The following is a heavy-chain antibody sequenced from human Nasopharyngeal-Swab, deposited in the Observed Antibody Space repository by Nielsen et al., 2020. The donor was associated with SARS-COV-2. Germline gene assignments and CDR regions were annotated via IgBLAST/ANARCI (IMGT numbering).Heavy chain of an antibody. Sequence: GESLKISCAASGFTLSSYWMHWVRQAPGKGLVWVSRINSDGSSTSYADSVKGRFTISRDNAKNTLYLQMNSLRAEDTAVYYCARELVYYYDSSGYPYYYYYGMDVWGQGTTVTVSS. CDR1: GFTLSSYW. V-gene: IGHV3-74*01. CDR2: INSDGSST. CDR3: ARELVYYYDSSGYPYYYYYGMDV. D-gene: IGHD3-22*01. J-gene: IGHJ6*02.